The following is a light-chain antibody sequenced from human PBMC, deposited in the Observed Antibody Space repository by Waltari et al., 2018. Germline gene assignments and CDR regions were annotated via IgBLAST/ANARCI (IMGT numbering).Light chain of an antibody. CDR2: YDS. J-gene: IGLJ2*01. CDR3: QVWDSISDHCV. CDR1: NIGSKS. Sequence: SYVLTQPPSVSVAPGKTASISCGGNNIGSKSVHWYQQKPGQAPVLVISYDSDRPSGIPDRFSGSNSGNTATLTISRVEAEDEADYYCQVWDSISDHCVFGGGTKLTVL. V-gene: IGLV3-21*04.